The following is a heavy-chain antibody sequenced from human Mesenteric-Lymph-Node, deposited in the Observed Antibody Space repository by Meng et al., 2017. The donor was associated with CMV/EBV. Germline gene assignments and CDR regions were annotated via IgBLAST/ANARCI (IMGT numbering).Heavy chain of an antibody. CDR2: ISSSSSYI. CDR3: ARGDLTIYYYYHAMDV. D-gene: IGHD2-2*01. V-gene: IGHV3-21*01. CDR1: GFTFSSYS. J-gene: IGHJ6*02. Sequence: GGSLRLSCAASGFTFSSYSMNWVRQAPGKGLEWVSSISSSSSYIYYADSVKGRFTISRDNAKNSLYLQMNSLRAEDTAVYYCARGDLTIYYYYHAMDVWGQGTTVTVSS.